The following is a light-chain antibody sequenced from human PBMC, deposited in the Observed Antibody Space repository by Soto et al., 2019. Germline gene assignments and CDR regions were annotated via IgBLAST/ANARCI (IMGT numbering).Light chain of an antibody. Sequence: EIVLTQSPATLSLSPGERATLSCRASQTVSSYLLWYQQKRGQAPRLLIYDASSRATGIPDRFSGSGSGTDFTLTISRLEPEDFAVYYCQQYGSSPETFGQGTKVDIK. CDR3: QQYGSSPET. V-gene: IGKV3-20*01. CDR2: DAS. J-gene: IGKJ1*01. CDR1: QTVSSY.